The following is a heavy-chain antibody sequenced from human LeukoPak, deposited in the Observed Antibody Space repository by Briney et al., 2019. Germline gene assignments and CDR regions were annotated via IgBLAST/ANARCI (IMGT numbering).Heavy chain of an antibody. CDR1: GFSFSSYG. D-gene: IGHD2-15*01. Sequence: GRSLRLSCAASGFSFSSYGMHWVRQAPGKGLEWVAVMYYDGISKYYADSVKGRFTISRDNSKNTLYLQMNSLRVEDTAVYYCARDYYCSGGSCLYFDYWGQGRLVTVSS. CDR3: ARDYYCSGGSCLYFDY. V-gene: IGHV3-33*01. J-gene: IGHJ4*02. CDR2: MYYDGISK.